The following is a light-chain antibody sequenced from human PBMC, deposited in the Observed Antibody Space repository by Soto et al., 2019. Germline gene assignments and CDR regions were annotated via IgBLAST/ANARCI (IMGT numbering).Light chain of an antibody. J-gene: IGKJ5*01. Sequence: EIVLTQSPGTLSLSPGERSTLSCSSSQSISSSFLAWYQQKPGQAPRLLIYGASSRATGIPGRFSGTGSETDFTLTISRLEPEDFAVYYCQQYDNSPITFGQGTRLEIK. CDR3: QQYDNSPIT. V-gene: IGKV3-20*01. CDR1: QSISSSF. CDR2: GAS.